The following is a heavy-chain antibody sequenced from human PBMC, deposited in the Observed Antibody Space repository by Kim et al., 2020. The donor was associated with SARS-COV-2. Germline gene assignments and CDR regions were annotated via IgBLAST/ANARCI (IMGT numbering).Heavy chain of an antibody. V-gene: IGHV3-21*01. CDR2: ISSSSSYI. J-gene: IGHJ6*02. Sequence: GGSLRLSCAASGFTFSFYSMNWVRQAPGKGLEWVSSISSSSSYIYYADSVKGRFTISRDNAKNSLYLQMNSLRAEDTAVYYCARDGTLRLGELSLTYYYYGIDVWGQGTTVTVSS. CDR1: GFTFSFYS. CDR3: ARDGTLRLGELSLTYYYYGIDV. D-gene: IGHD3-16*02.